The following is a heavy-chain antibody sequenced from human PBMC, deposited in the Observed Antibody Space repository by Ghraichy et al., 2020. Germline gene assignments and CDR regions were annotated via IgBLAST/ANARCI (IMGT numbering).Heavy chain of an antibody. D-gene: IGHD1-20*01. J-gene: IGHJ5*02. CDR3: ARGGYNWQHPYFDP. V-gene: IGHV4-34*01. CDR1: GGSFRGYF. CDR2: IDHIGST. Sequence: SQTLSHTCAVSGGSFRGYFWSWIRQPPGKGLEWIGEIDHIGSTNFNPSLRGRVTISLDTSRSQFSLRLNFLTAADTALYFCARGGYNWQHPYFDPWGQGTLVTVSS.